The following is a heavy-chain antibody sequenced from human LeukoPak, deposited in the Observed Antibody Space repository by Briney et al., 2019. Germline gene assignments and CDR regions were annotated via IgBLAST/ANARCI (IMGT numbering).Heavy chain of an antibody. J-gene: IGHJ4*02. V-gene: IGHV3-7*01. CDR3: ARDLLAPTGY. CDR2: IKYDGSEK. Sequence: GGSLRLSCAASGFTFSNYWMSWVRQAPGKGLEWVANIKYDGSEKYYVDSVKGRFTISRDNAKNSLYLQMNSLRAEDTAVYYCARDLLAPTGYWGQGTLVTVSS. CDR1: GFTFSNYW. D-gene: IGHD3-9*01.